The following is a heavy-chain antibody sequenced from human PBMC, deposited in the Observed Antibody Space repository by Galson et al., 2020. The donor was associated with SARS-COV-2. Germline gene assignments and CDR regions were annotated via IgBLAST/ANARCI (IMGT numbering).Heavy chain of an antibody. D-gene: IGHD3-9*01. CDR1: GFSLSTSGMC. Sequence: SGPTLAKPTQTLTLTCTFSGFSLSTSGMCVSWIRQPPGKALEWLTRIDWDDDKFYSTSLKTRLTISKDTSKNQVVLTMTNMDPVDTATYYCARDYYDILTGYSADFDYWGQGTLVTVSS. CDR3: ARDYYDILTGYSADFDY. J-gene: IGHJ4*02. V-gene: IGHV2-70*17. CDR2: IDWDDDK.